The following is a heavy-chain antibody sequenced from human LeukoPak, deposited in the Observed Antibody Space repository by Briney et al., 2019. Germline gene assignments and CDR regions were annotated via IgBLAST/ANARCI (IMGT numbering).Heavy chain of an antibody. D-gene: IGHD3-22*01. Sequence: GGSLRLSCAASGFTFSIYSMNWVRQAPGKGLEWVSYISSGSSTIYYADSVKGRFTISRDTSKNTLYLQMNTLRAEDTAVYYCARGPPSDLYDSSGYPNYWGQGTLVSVSS. J-gene: IGHJ4*02. CDR1: GFTFSIYS. CDR3: ARGPPSDLYDSSGYPNY. V-gene: IGHV3-48*01. CDR2: ISSGSSTI.